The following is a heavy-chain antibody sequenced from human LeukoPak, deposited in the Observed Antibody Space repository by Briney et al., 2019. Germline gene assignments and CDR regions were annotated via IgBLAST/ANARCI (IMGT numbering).Heavy chain of an antibody. V-gene: IGHV3-7*03. J-gene: IGHJ4*02. CDR1: GFTFSNYW. Sequence: GGSLRLSCAASGFTFSNYWMSWVRQAPGKGLEWVANIKQDGTEKWYVDSVKGRFTISRDNAKNSLYLQVNSLRAEDTAIYYCARDGQSGGSGSYPYFDYRGQGTLVTVSS. D-gene: IGHD3-10*01. CDR2: IKQDGTEK. CDR3: ARDGQSGGSGSYPYFDY.